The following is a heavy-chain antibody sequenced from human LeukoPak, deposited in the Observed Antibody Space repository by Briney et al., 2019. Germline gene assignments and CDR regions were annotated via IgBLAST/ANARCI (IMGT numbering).Heavy chain of an antibody. CDR1: GFTFSSYA. J-gene: IGHJ4*02. D-gene: IGHD5-24*01. CDR3: ARANDKRWLQWGLLDY. V-gene: IGHV3-30-3*01. Sequence: GGSLRLSCAASGFTFSSYAMHWVRQAPGKGLEWVAVISYDGSNKYYADSVKGRFTISRDNSKNTLYLQMNSLRAEDTAVYYCARANDKRWLQWGLLDYWGQGTLVTVSS. CDR2: ISYDGSNK.